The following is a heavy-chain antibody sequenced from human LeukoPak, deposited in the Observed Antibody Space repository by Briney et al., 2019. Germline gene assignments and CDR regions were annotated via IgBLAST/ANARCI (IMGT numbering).Heavy chain of an antibody. Sequence: GGSLRLSCAASGFTFSSYSMNWVRQAPGEGLEWVSSISSSSSYIYYADSVKGRFTISRDNAKNSLYLQMNSLRAEDTAVYYCARLRGDSSSRWFDPWGQGTLVTVSS. CDR2: ISSSSSYI. V-gene: IGHV3-21*01. CDR3: ARLRGDSSSRWFDP. D-gene: IGHD6-13*01. CDR1: GFTFSSYS. J-gene: IGHJ5*02.